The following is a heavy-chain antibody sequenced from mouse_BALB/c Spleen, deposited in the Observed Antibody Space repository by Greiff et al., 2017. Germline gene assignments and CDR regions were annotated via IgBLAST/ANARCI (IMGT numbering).Heavy chain of an antibody. Sequence: EVHLVESGGGLVQPGGSLKLSCAASGFDFSRYWMSWVRQAPGKGLEWIGEINPDSSTINYTPSLKDKFIISRDNAKNTLYLQMSKVRSEDTALYYCASPLYYGSSYNAMDYWGQGTSVTVSS. J-gene: IGHJ4*01. CDR2: INPDSSTI. CDR1: GFDFSRYW. D-gene: IGHD1-1*01. CDR3: ASPLYYGSSYNAMDY. V-gene: IGHV4-1*02.